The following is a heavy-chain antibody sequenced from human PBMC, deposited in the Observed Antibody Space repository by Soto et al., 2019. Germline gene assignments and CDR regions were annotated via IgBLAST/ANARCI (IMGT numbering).Heavy chain of an antibody. CDR2: ISSSSSYI. Sequence: GGSLRLSCAASGFTFSSYSMNWVRQAPGKGLEWVSSISSSSSYIYYADSVKGRFTISRDNAKNSLYLQMNSLRAEDTAVYYCAREHSNDYYYYGMDVWGQGTTVTVSS. D-gene: IGHD4-4*01. V-gene: IGHV3-21*01. CDR1: GFTFSSYS. CDR3: AREHSNDYYYYGMDV. J-gene: IGHJ6*02.